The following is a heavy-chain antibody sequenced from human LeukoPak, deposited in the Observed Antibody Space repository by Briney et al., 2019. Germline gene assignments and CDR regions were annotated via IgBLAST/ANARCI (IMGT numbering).Heavy chain of an antibody. J-gene: IGHJ3*02. Sequence: GGSLRLSCAASGFTFSSYGMHWVRQAPGKGLEWVAVISYDGSNKYYADSVKGRFTISRDNSKNTLYLQMNSLRAEDTAVYYCAKDTLGRSYLDAFDIWGQGTMVTVSS. CDR1: GFTFSSYG. CDR2: ISYDGSNK. CDR3: AKDTLGRSYLDAFDI. V-gene: IGHV3-30*18. D-gene: IGHD1-26*01.